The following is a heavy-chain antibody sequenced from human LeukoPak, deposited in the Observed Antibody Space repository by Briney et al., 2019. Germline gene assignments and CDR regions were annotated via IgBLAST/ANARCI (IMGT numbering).Heavy chain of an antibody. CDR1: GGSFSGYY. CDR3: ARRGGYSYGYVVDY. D-gene: IGHD5-18*01. V-gene: IGHV4-34*01. Sequence: PSETLSLICTVSGGSFSGYYWSWIRQPPGKGLEWIGEINHSGSTNYHPSLKSRVTISVDTSKNQFSLKLSSVTAADTAVYYCARRGGYSYGYVVDYWGQGTLVTVSS. J-gene: IGHJ4*02. CDR2: INHSGST.